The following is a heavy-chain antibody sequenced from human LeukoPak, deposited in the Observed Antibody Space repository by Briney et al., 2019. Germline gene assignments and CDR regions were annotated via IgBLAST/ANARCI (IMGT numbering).Heavy chain of an antibody. D-gene: IGHD3-10*01. Sequence: QPGRSLRLSCAASGFTFSNYWMSWVRQAPGKGLEWVANINQGGSEKFYVDSVKGRFTISRDNAKNSLYLQMNSLRAEDTAVYYCARDAFASGSYNPFDNWGQGTLVTVSS. CDR1: GFTFSNYW. V-gene: IGHV3-7*01. CDR2: INQGGSEK. J-gene: IGHJ4*02. CDR3: ARDAFASGSYNPFDN.